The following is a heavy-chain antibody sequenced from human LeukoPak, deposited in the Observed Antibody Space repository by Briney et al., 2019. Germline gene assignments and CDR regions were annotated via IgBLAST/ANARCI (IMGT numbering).Heavy chain of an antibody. CDR2: IYYSGST. Sequence: PSETLSLTCTVSGGSISSYYWSWIRQPPGKGLEWIGYIYYSGSTNYNPSLKSRVTISVDTSKNQFSLKLSSVTAADTAVYYCARNRVRGAADYWGQGTLVTVSS. D-gene: IGHD3-10*01. CDR1: GGSISSYY. V-gene: IGHV4-59*12. CDR3: ARNRVRGAADY. J-gene: IGHJ4*02.